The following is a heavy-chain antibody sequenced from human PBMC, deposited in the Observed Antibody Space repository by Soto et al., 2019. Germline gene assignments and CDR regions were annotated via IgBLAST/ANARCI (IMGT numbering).Heavy chain of an antibody. CDR2: IVVGSGNT. D-gene: IGHD6-6*01. V-gene: IGHV1-58*01. CDR1: GFTFTSSA. Sequence: SVKVSCKASGFTFTSSAVQWVRQARGQRLEWIGWIVVGSGNTNYAQKFQERVTITRDMSTSTAYMELSSLRSEDTAVYYCAAAHRMIEAREGDFDYWGQGTLVTVSS. J-gene: IGHJ4*02. CDR3: AAAHRMIEAREGDFDY.